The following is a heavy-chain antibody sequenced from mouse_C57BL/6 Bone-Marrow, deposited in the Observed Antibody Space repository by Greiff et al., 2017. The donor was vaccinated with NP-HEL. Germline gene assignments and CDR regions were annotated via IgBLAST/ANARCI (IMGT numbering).Heavy chain of an antibody. Sequence: QVQLQQSGAELARPGASVKLSCKASGYTFTSYGISWVKQRTGQGLEWIGEIYPRSGNTYYNEKFKGKATLTADNSSSTAYMELRSLPSEDSAVYFCARKCAWFANRGEETLVAVSA. J-gene: IGHJ3*01. CDR1: GYTFTSYG. V-gene: IGHV1-81*01. CDR2: IYPRSGNT. CDR3: ARKCAWFAN.